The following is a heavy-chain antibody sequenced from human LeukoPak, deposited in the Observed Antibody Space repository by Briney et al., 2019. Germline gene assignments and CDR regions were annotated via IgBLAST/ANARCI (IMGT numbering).Heavy chain of an antibody. Sequence: GGSLRLSCAASGFIVNSNYMNWVRQAPGKGLEWVSVLYSDDTTYYADSVKGRFTISRDNSKNPLYLQMNNLRAEDTAVYYCARGGGYYAIDYWGQGTLVTVSS. V-gene: IGHV3-53*01. J-gene: IGHJ4*02. D-gene: IGHD1-26*01. CDR3: ARGGGYYAIDY. CDR1: GFIVNSNY. CDR2: LYSDDTT.